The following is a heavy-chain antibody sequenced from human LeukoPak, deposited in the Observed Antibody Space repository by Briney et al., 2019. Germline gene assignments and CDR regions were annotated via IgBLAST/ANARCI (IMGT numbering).Heavy chain of an antibody. CDR3: ARSLTMVRAYDY. Sequence: PGGSLRLSCAASGFTFSSYAMHWVRQAPGKGLEWVAVISYDGSNNYYADSVKGRFTMSRDNSKNTLYLQMNSLRAEDTAVYYCARSLTMVRAYDYWGQGTLVTVSS. V-gene: IGHV3-30*04. D-gene: IGHD3-10*01. CDR2: ISYDGSNN. J-gene: IGHJ4*02. CDR1: GFTFSSYA.